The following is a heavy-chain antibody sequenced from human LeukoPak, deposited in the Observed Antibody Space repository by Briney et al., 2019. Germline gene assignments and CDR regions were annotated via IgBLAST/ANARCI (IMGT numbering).Heavy chain of an antibody. J-gene: IGHJ6*02. D-gene: IGHD2-2*01. V-gene: IGHV1-46*01. CDR1: TSYY. Sequence: GASVKVSCKASTSYYMHWVRQAPRQGLEWMGIINPSGGSTSYAQKFQGRVTMTRDTSTSTVYMELSSLRSEDTAVYYCATGRGPAAYYYYYGMDVWGQGTTVTVSS. CDR3: ATGRGPAAYYYYYGMDV. CDR2: INPSGGST.